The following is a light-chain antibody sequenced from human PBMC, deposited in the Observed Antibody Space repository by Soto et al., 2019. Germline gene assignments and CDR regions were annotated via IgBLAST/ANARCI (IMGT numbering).Light chain of an antibody. CDR1: SSDVGAYKY. CDR3: SSYSSSSTLFV. V-gene: IGLV2-14*01. CDR2: EVS. J-gene: IGLJ1*01. Sequence: SWLTHLASVPGSPGQPITISCTGTSSDVGAYKYVSWYQQHPGKAPKVMIYEVSNRPSGVSNRFSGSKSGNTASLTISGLQAEDEADYFCSSYSSSSTLFVFGTGTKVTVL.